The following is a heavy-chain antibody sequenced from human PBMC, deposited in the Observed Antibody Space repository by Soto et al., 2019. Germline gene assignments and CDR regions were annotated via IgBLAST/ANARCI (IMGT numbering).Heavy chain of an antibody. D-gene: IGHD2-15*01. V-gene: IGHV1-69*01. Sequence: QVQLVQSGAEVKKPGSSVKVSCKASGGTFSSYAVSWVRQAPGQGLEWMGGIIPIFGTVIYAQQFQGRVTSTADDSTKTAYMELRSLRFEDTAVYYCARDSHPPALSGDIMRWDVWGQGTTVTVSS. CDR3: ARDSHPPALSGDIMRWDV. CDR1: GGTFSSYA. CDR2: IIPIFGTV. J-gene: IGHJ6*02.